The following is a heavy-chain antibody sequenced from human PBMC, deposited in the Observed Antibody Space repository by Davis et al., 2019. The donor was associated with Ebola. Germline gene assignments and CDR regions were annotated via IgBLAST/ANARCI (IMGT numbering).Heavy chain of an antibody. CDR2: TSGSGGNT. J-gene: IGHJ4*02. Sequence: GGFLRLSCAASGFTFSSFAMSWVRPAPGKGLEWVSVTSGSGGNTYYGDSVKGRFTTFKDNPKNTLYLQMNSLRADDTAVYYCAKQRGVGAIDYDYWGRGTVVTVSS. V-gene: IGHV3-23*01. CDR1: GFTFSSFA. D-gene: IGHD1-26*01. CDR3: AKQRGVGAIDYDY.